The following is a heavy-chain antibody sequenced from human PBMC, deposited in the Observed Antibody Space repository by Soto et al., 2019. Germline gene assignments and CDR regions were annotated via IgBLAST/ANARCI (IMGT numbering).Heavy chain of an antibody. J-gene: IGHJ5*02. CDR2: IDPRDSYT. CDR1: GYTFNIFW. D-gene: IGHD2-2*01. CDR3: ARLYCSSSTCDSWFDP. Sequence: PGESLKISGTGFGYTFNIFWISWGRQMPGRGLEWVGRIDPRDSYTSYSPSFQGHVTISADESISAVYLQWGSLKASDTAMYYCARLYCSSSTCDSWFDPWGQGTLVTVSS. V-gene: IGHV5-10-1*01.